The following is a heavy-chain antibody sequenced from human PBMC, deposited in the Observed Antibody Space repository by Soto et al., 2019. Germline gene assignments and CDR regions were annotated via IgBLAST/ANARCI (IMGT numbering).Heavy chain of an antibody. Sequence: QLQVQESGPGLVKPSETLSLTCTVSGSSISSSGYYWGWIRQPPGKGLEWIGSMYYGVSTYYNPSLKSRVTVSVDASKNQFSLNLSSVTAADXXXXYCARLPSRHLVDYWGQGTLVTVSS. CDR3: ARLPSRHLVDY. CDR2: MYYGVST. CDR1: GSSISSSGYY. V-gene: IGHV4-39*01. J-gene: IGHJ4*02. D-gene: IGHD3-3*02.